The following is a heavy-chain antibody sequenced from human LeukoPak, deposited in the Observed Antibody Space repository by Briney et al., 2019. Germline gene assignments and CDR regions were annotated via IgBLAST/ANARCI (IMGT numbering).Heavy chain of an antibody. CDR3: ASVDRYHFYLDV. V-gene: IGHV1-69*05. J-gene: IGHJ6*03. CDR1: GGTFRTYS. Sequence: GASVKVSCKASGGTFRTYSVTWVRQAPGQGLEWMGGIIPIFGTPNYAQKFQGRVKVTTDDATGTAYMELSSPMSEDTAIYYCASVDRYHFYLDVWGKGTPVTVSS. CDR2: IIPIFGTP.